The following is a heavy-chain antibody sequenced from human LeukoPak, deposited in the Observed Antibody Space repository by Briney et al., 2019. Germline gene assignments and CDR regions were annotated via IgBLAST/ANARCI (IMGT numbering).Heavy chain of an antibody. CDR2: IYSGGST. V-gene: IGHV3-66*01. J-gene: IGHJ6*02. CDR1: GFSFSDYY. Sequence: GGSLRLSCAASGFSFSDYYMSWIRQAPGKGLEWVSVIYSGGSTYYADSVKGRFTISRDNSKNTLYLQMNSLGAEDTAVYYCAREASSANYYYYYGMDVWGQGTTVTVSS. CDR3: AREASSANYYYYYGMDV. D-gene: IGHD2-15*01.